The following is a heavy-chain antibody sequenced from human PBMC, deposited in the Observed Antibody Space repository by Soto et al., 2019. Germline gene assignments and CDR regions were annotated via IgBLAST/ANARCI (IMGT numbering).Heavy chain of an antibody. J-gene: IGHJ4*02. CDR2: IIPIFGTA. CDR1: GGTFSSYA. Sequence: EASVKVSCKASGGTFSSYAISWVRQAPGQGLEWMGGIIPIFGTANYAQKFQGRVTITADESTSTAYMELSSLRSEDTAVYYCARGTLLLRTFDYWGQGTLVTVSS. CDR3: ARGTLLLRTFDY. D-gene: IGHD3-22*01. V-gene: IGHV1-69*13.